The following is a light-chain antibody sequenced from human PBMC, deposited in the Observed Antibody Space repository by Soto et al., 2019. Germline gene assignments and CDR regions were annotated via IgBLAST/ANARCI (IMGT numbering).Light chain of an antibody. CDR1: SSNIGTNT. J-gene: IGLJ1*01. CDR3: AAWDDSLGAYV. V-gene: IGLV1-44*01. CDR2: TNN. Sequence: HCVWTQPASASATPGQRVTSSCSGSSSNIGTNTVNWYQQLPGTAPRLLIYTNNQRPSGVPQRFSGSKTGTSASLAIGGLQSEDGADYYCAAWDDSLGAYVFGTGTKVNV.